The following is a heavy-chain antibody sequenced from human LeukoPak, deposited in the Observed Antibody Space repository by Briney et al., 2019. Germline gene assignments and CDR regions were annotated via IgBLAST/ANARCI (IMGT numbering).Heavy chain of an antibody. CDR3: ARVGYYYDSSGYYEGDYFYMDV. CDR1: GFTFSRYW. J-gene: IGHJ6*03. CDR2: IKQDGSEK. D-gene: IGHD3-22*01. Sequence: SGGSLRLSCAASGFTFSRYWMSWVRQAPGKGLEWVANIKQDGSEKDYVDSVKGRFTISRDNAKNSLYLQMSSLRDEDTAVYYCARVGYYYDSSGYYEGDYFYMDVWGKGTTVTVSS. V-gene: IGHV3-7*01.